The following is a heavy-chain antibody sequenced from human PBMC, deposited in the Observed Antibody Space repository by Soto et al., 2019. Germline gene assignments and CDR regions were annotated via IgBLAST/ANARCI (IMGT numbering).Heavy chain of an antibody. J-gene: IGHJ4*02. CDR1: GGSIRSGDYY. V-gene: IGHV4-30-4*01. D-gene: IGHD6-13*01. CDR3: AREIMAADHFDY. CDR2: VHYSGNT. Sequence: SETLSLTCTVSGGSIRSGDYYWGWIRQTPERGLEWCGYVHYSGNTFYNPSLKSRATISLDTSRNQFSLNLSSVTAADSAVYYCAREIMAADHFDYWGQGALVT.